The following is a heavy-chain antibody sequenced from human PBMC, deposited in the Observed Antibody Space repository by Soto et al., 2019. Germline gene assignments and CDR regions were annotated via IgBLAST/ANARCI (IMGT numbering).Heavy chain of an antibody. CDR3: ARAADYSSSSEPFNPRDYYYMDV. CDR1: GGSISSYY. V-gene: IGHV4-59*01. D-gene: IGHD6-6*01. Sequence: QVQLQESGPGLVKPSETLSLTCTVSGGSISSYYWSWIRQPPGKGLEWIGYIYYSGSTNYNPSLKSRVTISVDTSKNQFSLKLSSVTAADTAVYYCARAADYSSSSEPFNPRDYYYMDVWGKGTTVTVSS. J-gene: IGHJ6*03. CDR2: IYYSGST.